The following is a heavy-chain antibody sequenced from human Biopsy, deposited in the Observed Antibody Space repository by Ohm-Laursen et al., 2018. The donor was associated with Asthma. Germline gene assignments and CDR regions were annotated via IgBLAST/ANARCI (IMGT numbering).Heavy chain of an antibody. CDR3: ARAQDYYDSRGYYRSFDS. CDR1: GDSISSDNW. V-gene: IGHV4-31*11. D-gene: IGHD3-22*01. J-gene: IGHJ4*02. CDR2: IYYSGST. Sequence: TLSLTCGVSGDSISSDNWWTWVRQHPGKGLEWIGFIYYSGSTYYNPSLKSRVSISIDTSKNQFSLKLSSVTAADTAVYYCARAQDYYDSRGYYRSFDSWGQGTLVTVSS.